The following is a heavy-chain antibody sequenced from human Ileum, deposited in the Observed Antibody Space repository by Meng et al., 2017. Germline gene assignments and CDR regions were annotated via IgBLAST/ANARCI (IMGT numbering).Heavy chain of an antibody. V-gene: IGHV3-74*01. CDR2: INSDGSII. Sequence: GESLKISCAASGFTLRNYWMHWVRQAPGKGLVWVSRINSDGSIINYADSVKGRFTISRDNAKNTLELQMNSLRDEDTAVYYCARGPSVTTNGGFDIWGQGTMVTVSS. CDR1: GFTLRNYW. CDR3: ARGPSVTTNGGFDI. D-gene: IGHD4-17*01. J-gene: IGHJ3*02.